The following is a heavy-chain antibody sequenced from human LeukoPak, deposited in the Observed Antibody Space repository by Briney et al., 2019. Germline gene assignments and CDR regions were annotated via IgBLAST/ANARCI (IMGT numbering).Heavy chain of an antibody. V-gene: IGHV4-39*07. CDR1: GGSISSRSYY. CDR3: ARGRKERWLQLRGYYYYYMDV. CDR2: VYYSGNT. J-gene: IGHJ6*03. D-gene: IGHD5-24*01. Sequence: SETLSLTCTVSGGSISSRSYYWGWIRQPPGKGLEWIGNVYYSGNTYYNPSLKSRVTISVDTSKNQFSLKLSSVTAADTAVYYCARGRKERWLQLRGYYYYYMDVWGKGTTVTVSS.